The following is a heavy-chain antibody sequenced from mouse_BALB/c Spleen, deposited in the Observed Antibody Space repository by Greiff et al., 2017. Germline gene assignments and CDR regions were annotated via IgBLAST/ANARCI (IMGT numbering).Heavy chain of an antibody. J-gene: IGHJ2*01. CDR1: GYAFTNYL. CDR2: LNPGSGGT. Sequence: QVQLQQSGAELVRPGTSVKVSCKASGYAFTNYLIEWVKQRPGQGLEWIGVLNPGSGGTNYNEKFKGKATLTADKSSSTAYMQLSSLTSDDSAVYFCAKSKYDPYYFDDWGQGTTLTVSA. CDR3: AKSKYDPYYFDD. V-gene: IGHV1-54*01. D-gene: IGHD2-10*02.